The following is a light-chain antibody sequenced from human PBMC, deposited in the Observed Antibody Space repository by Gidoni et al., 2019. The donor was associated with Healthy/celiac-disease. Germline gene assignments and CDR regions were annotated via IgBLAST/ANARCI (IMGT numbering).Light chain of an antibody. J-gene: IGKJ4*01. Sequence: VLTQSPGTLSLSPGERATLSCSASQSVSSSYLAWYQQKPGQAPRLLIYGASSRATGIPDRFSGSGSGTDFTLTISRLEPEDFAVYYCQQYGSSPLTFGGGTKVEIK. CDR2: GAS. CDR1: QSVSSSY. V-gene: IGKV3-20*01. CDR3: QQYGSSPLT.